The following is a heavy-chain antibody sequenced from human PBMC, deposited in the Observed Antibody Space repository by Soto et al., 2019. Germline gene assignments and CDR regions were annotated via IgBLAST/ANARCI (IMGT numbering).Heavy chain of an antibody. Sequence: HPGGSLRLSCAASGFTFSSYGMHWVRQAPGKGLEWVAVIWYDGSNKYYADSVKGRFTISRDNSKNTLYLQMNSLRAEDTAVYYCARDGRGIRADFDYWGQGTLVTVSS. V-gene: IGHV3-33*01. CDR3: ARDGRGIRADFDY. CDR2: IWYDGSNK. J-gene: IGHJ4*02. D-gene: IGHD3-16*01. CDR1: GFTFSSYG.